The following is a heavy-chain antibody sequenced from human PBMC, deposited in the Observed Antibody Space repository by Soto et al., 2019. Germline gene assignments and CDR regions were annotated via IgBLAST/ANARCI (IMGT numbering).Heavy chain of an antibody. D-gene: IGHD3-3*01. V-gene: IGHV3-74*01. J-gene: IGHJ4*02. CDR3: ARDGHDSVDLDY. Sequence: EVQLVESGGGLVQHGGSLRLSCAASGFTFSSYWTHWVRQAPGKGLLWVSRLNSDGSDTSYADSVKGRFTISRDNAKNTLYLEMNSLRAEDTAVYYCARDGHDSVDLDYWGQGTLVTVSS. CDR1: GFTFSSYW. CDR2: LNSDGSDT.